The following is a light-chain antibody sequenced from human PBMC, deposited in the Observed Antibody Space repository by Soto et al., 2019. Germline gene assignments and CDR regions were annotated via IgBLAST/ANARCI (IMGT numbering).Light chain of an antibody. CDR2: AAS. V-gene: IGKV3-20*01. CDR1: QSVSSSY. J-gene: IGKJ1*01. CDR3: QQYGLSPRT. Sequence: EIVLTQSPVTLSLSPGERATLSCRASQSVSSSYLAWYQQKPGQAPRLFIYAASIRATGIPDRFSGSGSGTDFTLTISSLEPEDFAVYYCQQYGLSPRTFGRGTKVDIK.